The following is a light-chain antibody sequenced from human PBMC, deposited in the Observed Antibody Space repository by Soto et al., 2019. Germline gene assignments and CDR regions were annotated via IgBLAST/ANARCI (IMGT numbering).Light chain of an antibody. V-gene: IGLV2-23*01. CDR3: CSYAGNSTYV. CDR2: EGS. CDR1: SSDVGSYNL. J-gene: IGLJ1*01. Sequence: QSVLTQPASVSGSPVQSITISCTGTSSDVGSYNLVSWYQQHPGKAPKLMIYEGSKRPSGVSNRFSGSKSGNTASLTISGLQAEDEVDYYCCSYAGNSTYVFGTGTKVTVL.